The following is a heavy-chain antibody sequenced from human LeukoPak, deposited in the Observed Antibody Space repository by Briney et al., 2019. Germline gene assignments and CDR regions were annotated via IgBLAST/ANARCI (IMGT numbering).Heavy chain of an antibody. Sequence: GGSLRPSCAASGFIFNNYGLIWVRQAPGKRLEWVSAISNDGGGTQYADFVEGRFTISRDNSKNTLFLQMSSLRAEDTALYYCAKGSSGYFADLWGQGTLVTVSS. J-gene: IGHJ5*02. CDR3: AKGSSGYFADL. V-gene: IGHV3-23*01. D-gene: IGHD3-22*01. CDR2: ISNDGGGT. CDR1: GFIFNNYG.